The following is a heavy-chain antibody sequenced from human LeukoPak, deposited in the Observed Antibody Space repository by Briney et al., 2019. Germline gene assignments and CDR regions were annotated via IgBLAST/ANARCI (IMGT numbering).Heavy chain of an antibody. V-gene: IGHV1-69*05. CDR3: ARTRIRGYGDYPPYFDY. Sequence: GASVKVSCKASGGTFSSYAISWVRQAPGQGLEWMGRIIPIFGTANYAQKFQGRVTITTDESTSTAYMELSSLRSEDTAVYYCARTRIRGYGDYPPYFDYWGQGTLVTVSS. D-gene: IGHD4-17*01. CDR1: GGTFSSYA. J-gene: IGHJ4*02. CDR2: IIPIFGTA.